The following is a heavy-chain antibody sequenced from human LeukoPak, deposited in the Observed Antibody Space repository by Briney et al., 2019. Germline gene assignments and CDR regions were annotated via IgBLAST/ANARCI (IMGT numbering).Heavy chain of an antibody. CDR2: IIPILGTA. CDR3: ARTDYGDYRYNWFDP. CDR1: GGTFSSYA. D-gene: IGHD4-17*01. V-gene: IGHV1-69*01. J-gene: IGHJ5*02. Sequence: VASVKVSCKASGGTFSSYAISWVRQAPGQGLEWMGGIIPILGTANYAQKFQGRVTITADESTSTAYMELSSLRSEDTAVYYCARTDYGDYRYNWFDPWGQGTLVTVSS.